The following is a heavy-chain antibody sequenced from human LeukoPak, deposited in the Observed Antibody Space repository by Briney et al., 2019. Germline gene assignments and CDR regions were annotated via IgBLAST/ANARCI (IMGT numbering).Heavy chain of an antibody. Sequence: ASMKVSCKASGYSFTSYAINWVRQAPGQGLEWMGWINPDSGGTNNAQKFQGRVTMTRDTSISTAYMELSRLRSDDTAVYYCARTFYDTLDSDAFDFWGQGTMVIVSS. D-gene: IGHD2/OR15-2a*01. CDR2: INPDSGGT. CDR3: ARTFYDTLDSDAFDF. CDR1: GYSFTSYA. V-gene: IGHV1-2*02. J-gene: IGHJ3*01.